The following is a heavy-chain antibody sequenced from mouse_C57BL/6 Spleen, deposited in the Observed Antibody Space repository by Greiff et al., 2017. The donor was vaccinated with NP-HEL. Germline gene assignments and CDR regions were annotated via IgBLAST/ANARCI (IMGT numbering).Heavy chain of an antibody. CDR2: INPGSGGT. CDR3: AREETDGYYIDY. CDR1: GYAFTNYL. Sequence: VQLQQSGAELVRPGTSVKVSCKASGYAFTNYLIEWVKQRPGQGLEWIGVINPGSGGTNYNEKFKGKATLTADKSSSTAYMQLSSLTSEDSAVYFCAREETDGYYIDYWGQGTLVTVSA. D-gene: IGHD2-3*01. J-gene: IGHJ3*01. V-gene: IGHV1-54*01.